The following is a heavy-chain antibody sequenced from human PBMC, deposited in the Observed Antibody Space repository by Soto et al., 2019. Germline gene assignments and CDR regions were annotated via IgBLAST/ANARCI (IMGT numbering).Heavy chain of an antibody. D-gene: IGHD2-21*01. CDR1: GDSVSSNSAA. J-gene: IGHJ6*02. CDR3: ARSGGAQNNYYYYGMDV. V-gene: IGHV6-1*01. CDR2: TYYRSKWYN. Sequence: SQTLSLTCAISGDSVSSNSAAWNWIRQSPSRGLEWLGRTYYRSKWYNDYAVSVKSRITINPDTSKNQFSLQLNSVTPEDTAVYYCARSGGAQNNYYYYGMDVWGQGTTVTVSS.